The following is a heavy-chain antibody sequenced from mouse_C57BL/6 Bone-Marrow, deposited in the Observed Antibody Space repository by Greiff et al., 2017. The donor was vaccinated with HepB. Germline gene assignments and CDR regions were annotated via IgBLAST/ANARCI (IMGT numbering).Heavy chain of an antibody. V-gene: IGHV3-6*01. CDR2: ISYDGSN. J-gene: IGHJ2*01. CDR1: GYSITSGYY. D-gene: IGHD4-1*01. Sequence: EVQLQQSGPGLVKPSQSLSLTCSVTGYSITSGYYWNWILQFPGNKLEWMGYISYDGSNNYNPSLKNRISITRDTSKNQFFLKLNSVTTEDTATYYCAREEGLTGTDFDYWGQGTTLTVSS. CDR3: AREEGLTGTDFDY.